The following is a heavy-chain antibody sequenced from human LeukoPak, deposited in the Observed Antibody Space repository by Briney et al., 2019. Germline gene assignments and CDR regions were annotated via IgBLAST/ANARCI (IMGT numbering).Heavy chain of an antibody. Sequence: ASVKVSCKXSGYTFTGDFMHWVRQAPGQGLEWMGRIIPNSGGSNFAQNFQGRVTMTRDTSISTAYMELSRLRSDDTAVYYCARGSYSGYDIDYWGQGTLVTVSS. CDR1: GYTFTGDF. CDR2: IIPNSGGS. J-gene: IGHJ4*02. CDR3: ARGSYSGYDIDY. D-gene: IGHD5-12*01. V-gene: IGHV1-2*06.